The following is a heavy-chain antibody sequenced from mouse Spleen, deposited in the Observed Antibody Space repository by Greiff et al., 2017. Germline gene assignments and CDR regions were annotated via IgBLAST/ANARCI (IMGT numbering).Heavy chain of an antibody. Sequence: VKLMESGPELVKPGASVKISCKASGYAFSSSWMNWVKQRPGKGLEWIGRIYPGDGDTNYNGKFKGKATLTADKSSSTAYMQLSSLTSEDSAVYFCARSRDYDAMDYWGQGTSVTVSS. V-gene: IGHV1-82*01. J-gene: IGHJ4*01. CDR3: ARSRDYDAMDY. CDR2: IYPGDGDT. CDR1: GYAFSSSW.